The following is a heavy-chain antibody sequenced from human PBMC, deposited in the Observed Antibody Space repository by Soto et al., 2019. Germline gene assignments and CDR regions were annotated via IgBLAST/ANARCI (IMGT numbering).Heavy chain of an antibody. J-gene: IGHJ4*02. CDR3: AGGRDYDY. CDR1: GGSITTRVL. V-gene: IGHV4-4*02. CDR2: IAHDSHT. D-gene: IGHD1-26*01. Sequence: VQLTESGPGLVRPSWTLSLTCDVSGGSITTRVLWTWVRQFPGRGLEWIGEIAHDSHTNYNPSLSGRVTMSLDLSNSQFSRNVASVNAADTAVYFCAGGRDYDYGGQGTLVTVSS.